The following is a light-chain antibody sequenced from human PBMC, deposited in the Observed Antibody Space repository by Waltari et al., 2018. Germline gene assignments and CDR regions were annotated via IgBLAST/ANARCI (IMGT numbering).Light chain of an antibody. V-gene: IGKV2-30*02. CDR3: LHATFWPWT. CDR1: RSLPHSDGNTY. Sequence: DVVVTQSPLSLPVTLGQPASVSCRSSRSLPHSDGNTYLSWFHQRPGQSPRRLIYKVSNRDSGVPDRFSGSGSGTDFTLKINRVEAEDVGLYYCLHATFWPWTFGQGTKVEI. CDR2: KVS. J-gene: IGKJ1*01.